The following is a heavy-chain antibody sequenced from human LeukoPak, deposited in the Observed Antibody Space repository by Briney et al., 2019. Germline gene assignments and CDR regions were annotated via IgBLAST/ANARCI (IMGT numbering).Heavy chain of an antibody. D-gene: IGHD1-26*01. CDR1: GGSISSSSYY. CDR2: IYYSGST. CDR3: ARSWELGGSDAFDI. Sequence: PSETLSLTCTVSGGSISSSSYYWGWLRQPPGKGLEWIGSIYYSGSTYYNPSLKSRVTISVDTSNNQFSLKLSSVTAADTAVYYCARSWELGGSDAFDIWGQGTMVTVSS. J-gene: IGHJ3*02. V-gene: IGHV4-39*07.